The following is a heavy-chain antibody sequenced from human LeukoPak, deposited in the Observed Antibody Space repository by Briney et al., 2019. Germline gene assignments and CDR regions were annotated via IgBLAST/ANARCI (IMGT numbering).Heavy chain of an antibody. J-gene: IGHJ5*02. CDR2: INPGGRST. D-gene: IGHD5-18*01. CDR3: ARGEGYSYGYAYA. V-gene: IGHV1-46*01. CDR1: GYIFTSHY. Sequence: ASVKVSCKASGYIFTSHYMHWVRQAPGQGLEWMGVINPGGRSTTYAQKFQGRVTMTRDTSTSTVYMELSSLRSEDTAVYYCARGEGYSYGYAYAWGQGTLVTVSS.